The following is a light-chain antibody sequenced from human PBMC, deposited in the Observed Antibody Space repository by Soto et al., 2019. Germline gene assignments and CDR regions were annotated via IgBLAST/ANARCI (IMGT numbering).Light chain of an antibody. Sequence: DIQMTQSPSTLSASVGDRVTITCRASQSISNRLAWYQQTPGKAPKLLIFKASTSQSGVPSSFGGSGSGTEFTLTISSLQPGDFATYYCQQYYNYPLTFGQGTKVEV. V-gene: IGKV1-5*03. CDR2: KAS. CDR3: QQYYNYPLT. CDR1: QSISNR. J-gene: IGKJ1*01.